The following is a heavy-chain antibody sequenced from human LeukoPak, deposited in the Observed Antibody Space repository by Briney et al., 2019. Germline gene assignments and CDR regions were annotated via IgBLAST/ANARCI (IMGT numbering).Heavy chain of an antibody. Sequence: GGSLRLSCAASGFTVSSNYISWVRQAPGKGLEWVSVIYSGGSTYYADSVKGRFTISRDNSKNTLYLQMNSLRAEDTAVYYCTFSEWLGDLVYWGQGTLVTVSS. CDR3: TFSEWLGDLVY. V-gene: IGHV3-53*01. CDR2: IYSGGST. J-gene: IGHJ4*02. CDR1: GFTVSSNY. D-gene: IGHD6-19*01.